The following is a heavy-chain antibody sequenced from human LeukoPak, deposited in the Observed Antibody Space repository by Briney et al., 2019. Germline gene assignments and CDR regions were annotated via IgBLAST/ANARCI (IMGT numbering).Heavy chain of an antibody. CDR2: IYHSGST. CDR3: APTPAIAAAGTPAY. Sequence: SETLSLTCTVSGYSISSGFYWGWIRQPPGKGLEWIASIYHSGSTYYNPSLKSRVTISVDTSKNQFSLKLSSETAADTAVYYCAPTPAIAAAGTPAYWGQGTLVTVSS. J-gene: IGHJ4*02. V-gene: IGHV4-38-2*02. CDR1: GYSISSGFY. D-gene: IGHD6-13*01.